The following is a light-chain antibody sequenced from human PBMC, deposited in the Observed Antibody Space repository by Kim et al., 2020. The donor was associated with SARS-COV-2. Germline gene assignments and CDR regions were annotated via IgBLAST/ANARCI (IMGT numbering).Light chain of an antibody. CDR1: NKEGKN. CDR3: QVWDSSSDVV. Sequence: APGRPARITWGGNNKEGKNVDWYEQQPGQAPALVIYYDSDRPSWIIQRFSGCNSANTATLTISRDEAGDDADYYCQVWDSSSDVVFGGGTQLTVL. CDR2: YDS. J-gene: IGLJ2*01. V-gene: IGLV3-21*04.